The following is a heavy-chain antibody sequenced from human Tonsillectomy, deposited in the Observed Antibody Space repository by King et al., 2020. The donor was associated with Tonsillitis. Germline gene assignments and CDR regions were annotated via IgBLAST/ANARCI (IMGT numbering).Heavy chain of an antibody. D-gene: IGHD3-16*02. CDR3: VTYDYVWGSYRYYFDY. J-gene: IGHJ4*02. V-gene: IGHV3-20*03. Sequence: GYADSVKGRFTISRDNAKNSLYLQMNSLRAEDTALYYCVTYDYVWGSYRYYFDYWGQGTLVTVSS.